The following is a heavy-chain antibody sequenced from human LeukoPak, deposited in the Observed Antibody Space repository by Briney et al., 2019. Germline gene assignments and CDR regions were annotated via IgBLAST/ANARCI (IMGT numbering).Heavy chain of an antibody. V-gene: IGHV3-11*04. CDR3: ARDQSYYYDSSGYYFY. J-gene: IGHJ4*02. Sequence: KTGGSLRLSCAASGFTFSDYYMSWIRQAPGKGLERVSYISSSGSTIYYADSVKGRFTISRDNAKNSLYLQMNSLRAEDTAVYYCARDQSYYYDSSGYYFYWRQGTLVTVSS. CDR1: GFTFSDYY. CDR2: ISSSGSTI. D-gene: IGHD3-22*01.